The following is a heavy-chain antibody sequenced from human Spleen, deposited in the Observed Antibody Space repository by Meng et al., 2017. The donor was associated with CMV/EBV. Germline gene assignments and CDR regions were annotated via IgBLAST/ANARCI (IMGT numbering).Heavy chain of an antibody. CDR3: ARGSYFDFWSGWFDP. J-gene: IGHJ5*02. D-gene: IGHD3-3*01. CDR2: IDPKSGDT. Sequence: ASVKVSCKASGYIFTDYYIHWVRQAPGLGLEWMGWIDPKSGDTNYSQMFQGRVTMTRDTSITTVYMELSRLTSDDTAVYYCARGSYFDFWSGWFDPWGQGTLVTVSS. V-gene: IGHV1-2*02. CDR1: GYIFTDYY.